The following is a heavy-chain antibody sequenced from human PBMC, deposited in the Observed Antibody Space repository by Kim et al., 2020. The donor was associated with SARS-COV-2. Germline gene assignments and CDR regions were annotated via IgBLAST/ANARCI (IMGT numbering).Heavy chain of an antibody. J-gene: IGHJ5*01. D-gene: IGHD2-15*01. CDR3: ARGVAGNWFDS. Sequence: YYHPSLKRRVTISVDTAKKQFSLKLSSVSAADTAVYYCARGVAGNWFDSWGQGTLVTVSS. V-gene: IGHV4-30-4*02.